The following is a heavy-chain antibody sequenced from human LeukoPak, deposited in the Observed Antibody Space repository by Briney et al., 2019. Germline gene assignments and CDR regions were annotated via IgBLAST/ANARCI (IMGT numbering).Heavy chain of an antibody. J-gene: IGHJ6*03. CDR1: GGSISSSNW. Sequence: SETLSLTCAVSGGSISSSNWWSWVRQPPGKGLEWIGEIYHSGSTNYNPSLKSRVTISVDTSKNQFSLKLSSVTAADTAVYYCARGSGYDFWSGHNYYYYYMDVWGKGTTVTVSS. V-gene: IGHV4-4*02. D-gene: IGHD3-3*01. CDR2: IYHSGST. CDR3: ARGSGYDFWSGHNYYYYYMDV.